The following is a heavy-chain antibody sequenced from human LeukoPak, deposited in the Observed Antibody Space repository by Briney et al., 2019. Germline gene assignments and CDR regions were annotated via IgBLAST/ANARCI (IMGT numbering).Heavy chain of an antibody. D-gene: IGHD3-22*01. CDR3: TRTLSQYDSSGYYPEYFQH. J-gene: IGHJ1*01. Sequence: GGSLRLSCTASGFTFGDYAMSWVRQAPGKGLEWVGFIRSKAYGGATEYAASVRGRFTISRDDSKSIAYLQMNSLKTEDTAVYYCTRTLSQYDSSGYYPEYFQHWGQGTLVTVSS. V-gene: IGHV3-49*04. CDR2: IRSKAYGGAT. CDR1: GFTFGDYA.